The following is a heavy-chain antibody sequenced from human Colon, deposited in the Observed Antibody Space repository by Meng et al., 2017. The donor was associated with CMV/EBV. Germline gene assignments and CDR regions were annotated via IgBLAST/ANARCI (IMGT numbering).Heavy chain of an antibody. CDR1: SNYG. D-gene: IGHD6-13*01. Sequence: SNYGVHWVRLAQGTGLGWVALIRYDGSNKYYADSVKGRFSISRDKSKYTLYLQMNRLRAEDTAVYYCAKDLPDGNIAAAGSNWFGPWGQGTLVTVSS. CDR2: IRYDGSNK. J-gene: IGHJ5*02. CDR3: AKDLPDGNIAAAGSNWFGP. V-gene: IGHV3-30*02.